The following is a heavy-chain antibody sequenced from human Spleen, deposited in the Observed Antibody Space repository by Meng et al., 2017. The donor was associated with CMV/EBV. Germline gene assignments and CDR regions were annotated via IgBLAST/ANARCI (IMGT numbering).Heavy chain of an antibody. J-gene: IGHJ4*02. Sequence: GGSLRLSCAASGFTFSNYWMSWVRQAPGKGLEWVANIKQDGSEKYYVDSVKGRFTISRDNAKNSLYLQMNSLSAEDTAVYYCARYYDFWSGHYFDCWGQGTLVTVSS. CDR3: ARYYDFWSGHYFDC. V-gene: IGHV3-7*01. D-gene: IGHD3-3*01. CDR2: IKQDGSEK. CDR1: GFTFSNYW.